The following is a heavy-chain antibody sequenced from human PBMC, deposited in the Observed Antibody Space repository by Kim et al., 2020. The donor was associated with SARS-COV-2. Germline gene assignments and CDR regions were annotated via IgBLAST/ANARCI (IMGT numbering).Heavy chain of an antibody. CDR2: IYYGGST. CDR3: ATANKRLRWWGDVFAPNSFDR. CDR1: GGSVSSPFYT. Sequence: SETLSLTCTVSGGSVSSPFYTWNWVRQHPGRGLEWIAYIYYGGSTYHNPSLKSRIAISLDTSNNQFFLKLSSVTAADTAVYYCATANKRLRWWGDVFAPNSFDRWGQGALVTVSS. V-gene: IGHV4-31*03. J-gene: IGHJ5*02. D-gene: IGHD2-8*02.